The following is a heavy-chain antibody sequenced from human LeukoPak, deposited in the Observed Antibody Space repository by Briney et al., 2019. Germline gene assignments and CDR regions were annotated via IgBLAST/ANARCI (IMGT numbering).Heavy chain of an antibody. CDR3: ARRIQGMAPYYFDY. J-gene: IGHJ4*02. V-gene: IGHV3-74*01. CDR1: GFTFSSYW. Sequence: GGSLRLSCTASGFTFSSYWIHWVRQAPGKGLVWVSRINSDGGSTSYADSVKGRFTISRDNAKNTLYLQMNSLRAEDTAVYYCARRIQGMAPYYFDYWGQGTLVTVSS. D-gene: IGHD5-24*01. CDR2: INSDGGST.